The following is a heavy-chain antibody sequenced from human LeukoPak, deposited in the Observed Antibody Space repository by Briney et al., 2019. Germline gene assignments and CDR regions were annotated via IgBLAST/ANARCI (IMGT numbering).Heavy chain of an antibody. CDR3: AKGADHYHAIDI. J-gene: IGHJ3*02. CDR1: GFTVSNNY. Sequence: PGGSLRLSYAASGFTVSNNYMSWVRQAPGKGLEWVSVIYSGDSTYYADSVKGRFTISRDNSKNTLYLQMNSLRAEDTAVYYCAKGADHYHAIDIWGQGTMVTVSS. CDR2: IYSGDST. V-gene: IGHV3-53*01. D-gene: IGHD1-14*01.